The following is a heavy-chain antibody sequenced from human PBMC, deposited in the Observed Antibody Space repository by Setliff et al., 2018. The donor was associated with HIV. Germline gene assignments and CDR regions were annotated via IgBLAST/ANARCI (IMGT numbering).Heavy chain of an antibody. Sequence: SVKVSCKASRSTFNSHTINWVRQAPGQGLDWLGRIIPILGVANYAQKFQGRVTITADKSTCTAYMELSSLRSEDTAVYYCANPPPKGHLGVGFDYWGQGTQVTVSS. CDR2: IIPILGVA. D-gene: IGHD3-16*01. CDR3: ANPPPKGHLGVGFDY. V-gene: IGHV1-69*02. J-gene: IGHJ4*02. CDR1: RSTFNSHT.